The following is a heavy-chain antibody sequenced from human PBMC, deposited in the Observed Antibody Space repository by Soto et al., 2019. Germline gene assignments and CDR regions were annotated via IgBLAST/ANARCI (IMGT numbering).Heavy chain of an antibody. CDR2: IYSDGST. J-gene: IGHJ4*02. CDR3: ASRRNPYGAYDY. D-gene: IGHD4-17*01. Sequence: GGSLRLSCAASGFTVSSNFMSWVRQAPGKGLEWVSIIYSDGSTYYADSVKGRFTISRDNSKSTLYLQMNSLRADDTAVYYCASRRNPYGAYDYWGQGTLVTVSS. CDR1: GFTVSSNF. V-gene: IGHV3-66*01.